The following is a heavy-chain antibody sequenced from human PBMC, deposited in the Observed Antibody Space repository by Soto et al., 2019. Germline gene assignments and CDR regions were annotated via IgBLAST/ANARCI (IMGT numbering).Heavy chain of an antibody. Sequence: ASVKVSFKASGGTFSSYAISWVRQAPGQGLEWMGGIIPIFGTANYAQKFQGRVTITADESASTAYMELSSLRSEDTAVYYCATPDYYFWSGPDLSKRAFDIWGQGTMVTVSS. D-gene: IGHD3-3*01. V-gene: IGHV1-69*13. CDR1: GGTFSSYA. J-gene: IGHJ3*02. CDR3: ATPDYYFWSGPDLSKRAFDI. CDR2: IIPIFGTA.